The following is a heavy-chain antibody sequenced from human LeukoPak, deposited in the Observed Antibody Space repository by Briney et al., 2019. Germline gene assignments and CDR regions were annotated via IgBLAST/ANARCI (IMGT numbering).Heavy chain of an antibody. CDR1: GYTFTGYY. V-gene: IGHV1-2*06. Sequence: ASVKVSCKASGYTFTGYYMHWVRQAPGQGLEWMGRINPNSGGTNYAQKFQGRVTMTRDTSISTAYMELSRLRSDDTAVYYCARDASRDYYDSSGYYYEGWFDPWGQGTLVTVSS. J-gene: IGHJ5*02. CDR2: INPNSGGT. CDR3: ARDASRDYYDSSGYYYEGWFDP. D-gene: IGHD3-22*01.